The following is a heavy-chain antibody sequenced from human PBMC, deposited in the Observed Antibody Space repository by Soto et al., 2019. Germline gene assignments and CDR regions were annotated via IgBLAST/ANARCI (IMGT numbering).Heavy chain of an antibody. CDR2: IYYSRGT. CDR3: ARGRTGIAARPWWFDP. D-gene: IGHD6-6*01. Sequence: QVQLQDSGPGLVKPSQTLSLTGTVSGGSISSGGYYWSWIRQHPGKVLEWIGHIYYSRGTYYNPRLNARFTLLGGMSTTQCSLKLSSVTAADTAGYYCARGRTGIAARPWWFDPWGQGTLVTVAS. V-gene: IGHV4-31*03. CDR1: GGSISSGGYY. J-gene: IGHJ5*02.